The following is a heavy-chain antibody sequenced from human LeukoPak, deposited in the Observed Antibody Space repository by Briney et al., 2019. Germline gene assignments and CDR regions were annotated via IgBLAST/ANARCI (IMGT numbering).Heavy chain of an antibody. Sequence: GGSLRLSWAASGXTVSSNYMSWVRQAPRKGLEWVSCISSSSSYIYYADSVKGRFTISRDNAKNSLYLQMNSLRAEDTAVYYCARDWPTIAAAGTIPEYFQHWGQGTLVTVPS. CDR2: ISSSSSYI. CDR1: GXTVSSNY. V-gene: IGHV3-21*01. CDR3: ARDWPTIAAAGTIPEYFQH. D-gene: IGHD6-13*01. J-gene: IGHJ1*01.